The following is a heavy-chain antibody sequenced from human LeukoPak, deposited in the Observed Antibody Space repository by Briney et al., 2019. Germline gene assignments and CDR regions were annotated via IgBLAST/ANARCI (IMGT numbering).Heavy chain of an antibody. CDR3: AKDHDYSNSGFDY. Sequence: GGSLRLSCAASGFTFSSYGMSWVRQAPGKGLEWVSAISGSGGSTYYADSVKGRFTISRDNSKNALYLQMNSLRAEDTAVYYCAKDHDYSNSGFDYWGQGTLVTVSS. D-gene: IGHD4-11*01. CDR2: ISGSGGST. CDR1: GFTFSSYG. J-gene: IGHJ4*02. V-gene: IGHV3-23*01.